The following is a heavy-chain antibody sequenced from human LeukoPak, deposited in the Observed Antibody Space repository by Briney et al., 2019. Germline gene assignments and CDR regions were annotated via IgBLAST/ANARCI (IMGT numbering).Heavy chain of an antibody. D-gene: IGHD2-2*01. CDR3: AREGGTVVPAAIWFDP. CDR1: GYTFTGYY. J-gene: IGHJ5*02. Sequence: ALVKVSCKASGYTFTGYYMHWVRQAPGQGLEWMGWINPNSGGTNYAQKFQGRVTMTRDTSISTAYMELSRLRSDDTAVYYCAREGGTVVPAAIWFDPWGQGTLVTVSS. V-gene: IGHV1-2*02. CDR2: INPNSGGT.